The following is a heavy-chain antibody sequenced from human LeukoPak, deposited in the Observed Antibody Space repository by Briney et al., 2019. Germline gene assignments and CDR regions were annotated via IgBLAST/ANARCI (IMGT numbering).Heavy chain of an antibody. V-gene: IGHV1-69*05. Sequence: ASVKVSCKASGGTFSSYAISWVRQAPGQGLEWMGGIIPIFGTANYAQKFQGRATITTDESTSTAYMELSSLRSEDTAVYYCARGVDFWSGYVNYFDYWGQGTLVTVSS. CDR2: IIPIFGTA. CDR3: ARGVDFWSGYVNYFDY. CDR1: GGTFSSYA. J-gene: IGHJ4*02. D-gene: IGHD3-3*01.